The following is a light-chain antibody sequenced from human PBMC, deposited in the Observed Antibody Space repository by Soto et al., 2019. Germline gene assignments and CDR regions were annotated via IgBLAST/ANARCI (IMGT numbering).Light chain of an antibody. CDR2: EVN. Sequence: QSALTQPASVSGSPGQSITMSCTGTSNDIGSYNLVSWYQHHPGRAPKVLIYEVNKRPSGVSNRFPGSKSGNTASLTISGLLAEDEADYFCCSYAGIRVFGGGTKLTVL. J-gene: IGLJ3*02. CDR3: CSYAGIRV. CDR1: SNDIGSYNL. V-gene: IGLV2-23*02.